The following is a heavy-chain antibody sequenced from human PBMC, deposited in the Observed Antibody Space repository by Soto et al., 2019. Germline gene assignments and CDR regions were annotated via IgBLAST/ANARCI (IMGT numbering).Heavy chain of an antibody. CDR1: GFTFSSSE. CDR2: ISSSGSTI. J-gene: IGHJ5*02. V-gene: IGHV3-48*03. D-gene: IGHD6-19*01. CDR3: ASRAVAGRDP. Sequence: GASLRLSCAASGFTFSSSEMNWVRQAPGKGLEWVSYISSSGSTIYYADSVKGRFTISRDNAKNSLYLQMNSLRAEDTAVYYCASRAVAGRDPWGQGTLVTVSS.